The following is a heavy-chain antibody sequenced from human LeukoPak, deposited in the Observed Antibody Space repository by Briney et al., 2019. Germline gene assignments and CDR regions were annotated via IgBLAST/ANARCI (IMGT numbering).Heavy chain of an antibody. V-gene: IGHV4-59*01. CDR2: IYYSGST. CDR1: GGSISSYY. CDR3: ARVPFGSSGYYFTNWFDP. D-gene: IGHD3-22*01. Sequence: SETLSLTCTVSGGSISSYYWSWIRQPPGKGLGWIGYIYYSGSTNYNPSLKSRVTISVDTSKNQFSLKLSSVTAADTAVYYCARVPFGSSGYYFTNWFDPWGQGTLVTVSS. J-gene: IGHJ5*02.